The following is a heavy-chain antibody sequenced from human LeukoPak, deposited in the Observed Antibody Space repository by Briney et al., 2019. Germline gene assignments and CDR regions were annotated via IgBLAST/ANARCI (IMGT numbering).Heavy chain of an antibody. J-gene: IGHJ4*02. CDR3: ARLPYYYGGPGSFDY. CDR2: ISSSSSTI. V-gene: IGHV3-48*01. Sequence: PGGSLRLSCAASGFTFSSYAMSWVRQAPGKGLEWVSYISSSSSTIYYADSVKGRFTISRDNAKNSLYLQMNSLRAEDTAVYYCARLPYYYGGPGSFDYWGQGTLVTVSS. CDR1: GFTFSSYA. D-gene: IGHD3-10*01.